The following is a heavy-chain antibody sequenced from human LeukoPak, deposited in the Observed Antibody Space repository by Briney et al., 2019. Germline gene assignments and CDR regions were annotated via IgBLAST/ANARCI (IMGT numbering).Heavy chain of an antibody. CDR1: GFTFSSYW. CDR3: ARYASPLEGMDV. V-gene: IGHV3-7*01. J-gene: IGHJ6*02. CDR2: INQDGREK. Sequence: GGSLRLSCAASGFTFSSYWMHWVRQAPGKGLEWVANINQDGREKNYVDSVKGRFTISRDNAKDSLYLQMNSLRAGDTAVYYCARYASPLEGMDVWGQGTTVTVSS.